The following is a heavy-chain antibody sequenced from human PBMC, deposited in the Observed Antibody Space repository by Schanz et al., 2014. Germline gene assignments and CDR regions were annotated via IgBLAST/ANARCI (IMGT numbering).Heavy chain of an antibody. Sequence: QVQLVESGGGVVQPGRSLRLSCAASGFSFDKYGMHWVRQAPGKGLEWVGVIWYDGSKTYYADSVRGRFTISRENSKNTLHLQMDSLRGDDTAVYYCARDGIAATTDFEYWGQGVLVTVSS. J-gene: IGHJ4*02. CDR3: ARDGIAATTDFEY. CDR1: GFSFDKYG. CDR2: IWYDGSKT. D-gene: IGHD1-1*01. V-gene: IGHV3-33*01.